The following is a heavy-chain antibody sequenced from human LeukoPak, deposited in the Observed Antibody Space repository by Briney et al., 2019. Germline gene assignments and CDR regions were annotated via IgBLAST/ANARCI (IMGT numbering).Heavy chain of an antibody. J-gene: IGHJ4*02. V-gene: IGHV5-51*01. Sequence: GESLKISRKGSGYSFPTYWIAWVRQMPGKGLEWMGIIYPDESNIRYSPSFQGQVTISADKSNSTAYLQWSSLKASDTAMYYCARPPSRGYSSSFEYWGQGTLVTVSS. CDR3: ARPPSRGYSSSFEY. CDR1: GYSFPTYW. CDR2: IYPDESNI. D-gene: IGHD2-2*03.